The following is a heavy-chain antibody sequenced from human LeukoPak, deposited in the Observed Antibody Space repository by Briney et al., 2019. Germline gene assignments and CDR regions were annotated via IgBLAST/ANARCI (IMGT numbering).Heavy chain of an antibody. CDR3: ARETAAGLGF. J-gene: IGHJ4*02. V-gene: IGHV3-74*01. Sequence: RGSLRLSCAASGFTFSSYWMHWVRQAPEKGLVWVSRINSDGSGTGCADSVKGRFTISRDNARNTLYLQMNSLRAEDTAVYYCARETAAGLGFWGQGTLVTVSS. CDR2: INSDGSGT. CDR1: GFTFSSYW. D-gene: IGHD6-13*01.